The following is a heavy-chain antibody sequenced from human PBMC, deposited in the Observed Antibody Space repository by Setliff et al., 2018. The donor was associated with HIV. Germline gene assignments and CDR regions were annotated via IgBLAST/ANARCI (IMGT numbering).Heavy chain of an antibody. V-gene: IGHV4-34*01. CDR2: INYSGDT. D-gene: IGHD2-2*01. Sequence: SETLSLTCAVYGGSFPAYYWNWVRRPPGKGLEWIGEINYSGDTTYNPSLKSRVNMFIDTSKKQFSLKLSSVTAADTAVYFCARGTRSSVDWFDPWGQGTLVTVSS. J-gene: IGHJ5*02. CDR1: GGSFPAYY. CDR3: ARGTRSSVDWFDP.